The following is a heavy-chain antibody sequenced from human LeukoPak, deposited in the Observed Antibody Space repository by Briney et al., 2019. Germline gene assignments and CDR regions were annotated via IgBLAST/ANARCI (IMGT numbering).Heavy chain of an antibody. D-gene: IGHD2-21*01. J-gene: IGHJ4*02. V-gene: IGHV4-61*02. CDR2: IYTSGST. CDR3: ARGGGIVGSLWAVFDY. CDR1: GGSISSGSYY. Sequence: PSQTLSLTCTVSGGSISSGSYYWSWIRQPAGKGLEWIGRIYTSGSTNCNPSLKSRVTMSVDTSKNQFSLKLSSVTAADTAVYYCARGGGIVGSLWAVFDYWGQGTLVTVSS.